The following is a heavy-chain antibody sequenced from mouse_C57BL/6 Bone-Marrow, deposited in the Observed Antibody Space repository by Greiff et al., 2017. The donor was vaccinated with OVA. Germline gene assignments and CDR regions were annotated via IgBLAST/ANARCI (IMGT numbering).Heavy chain of an antibody. CDR2: IDPEDGDT. CDR3: SYGNYEAWFAY. CDR1: GFNIKDYY. D-gene: IGHD2-1*01. Sequence: EVKLQESGAELVRPGASVKLSCTASGFNIKDYYMHWVKQRPEQGLEWIGRIDPEDGDTEYAPKFQGKATMTADTSSNTAYLQLSSLTSEDTAVYYCSYGNYEAWFAYWGQGTLVTVSA. J-gene: IGHJ3*01. V-gene: IGHV14-1*01.